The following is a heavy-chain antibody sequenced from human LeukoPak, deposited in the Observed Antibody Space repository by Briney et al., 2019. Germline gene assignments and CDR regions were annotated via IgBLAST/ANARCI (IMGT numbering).Heavy chain of an antibody. CDR1: GYTFTTYY. V-gene: IGHV1-46*01. D-gene: IGHD2-21*02. CDR3: ARDLTNCGGDCYYFYYYGMDV. Sequence: GASVRVSSKASGYTFTTYYMHWVRQAPGQGLEWMGIINPGGGTTTYAQKFKGRVTMTRDTSTSTVFMELSSLRSEDTAVYYCARDLTNCGGDCYYFYYYGMDVWGQGTTVTVSS. J-gene: IGHJ6*02. CDR2: INPGGGTT.